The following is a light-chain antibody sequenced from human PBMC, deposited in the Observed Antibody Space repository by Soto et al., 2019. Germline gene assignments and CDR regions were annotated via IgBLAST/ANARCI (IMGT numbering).Light chain of an antibody. CDR3: QVWDSSNAHPI. J-gene: IGLJ2*01. V-gene: IGLV3-21*02. Sequence: SYELTQPPSMSVAPGHTASDTGGGDIIGSNRVHWYQQKPGQAPVLVVYDDIERPSGIPERFSGSNSGNTATLSITRVEAGDEADYYCQVWDSSNAHPIFGGGTKLTVL. CDR2: DDI. CDR1: IIGSNR.